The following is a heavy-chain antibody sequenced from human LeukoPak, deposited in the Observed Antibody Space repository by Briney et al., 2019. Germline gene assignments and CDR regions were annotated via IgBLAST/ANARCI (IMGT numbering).Heavy chain of an antibody. Sequence: PSETLSLTCTVSGGSISSGSYYWSWIRQPAGKGLEWIGRIYTSGSINCNPSLKSRVTISVDTSKNQFSLKLSSVTAADTAVYYCASSIAAFFDYWGQGTLVTVSS. CDR2: IYTSGSI. V-gene: IGHV4-61*02. CDR1: GGSISSGSYY. D-gene: IGHD6-6*01. J-gene: IGHJ4*02. CDR3: ASSIAAFFDY.